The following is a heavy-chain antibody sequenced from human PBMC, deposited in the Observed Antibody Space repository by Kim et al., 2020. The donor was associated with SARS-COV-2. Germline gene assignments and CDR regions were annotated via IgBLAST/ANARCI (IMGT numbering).Heavy chain of an antibody. D-gene: IGHD3-3*01. J-gene: IGHJ4*02. Sequence: KGRFTISRDDSKSISYLQMNSLKTEDTAVYYCTRIIDYDFWSGYWAYFDYWGQGTLVTVSS. CDR3: TRIIDYDFWSGYWAYFDY. V-gene: IGHV3-49*02.